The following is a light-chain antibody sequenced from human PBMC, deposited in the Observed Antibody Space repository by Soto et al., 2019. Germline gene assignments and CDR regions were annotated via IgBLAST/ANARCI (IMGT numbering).Light chain of an antibody. CDR1: QSVSTN. V-gene: IGKV3-15*01. Sequence: EIVMPQSPATLSVSPGERAILSCRASQSVSTNLGCSQQKPGQAPRLLIFGASTRATGIPARFSGSGSGTEFTLTISSLRSEDSAVYYCQPYNSWPPFTLGQGTLLEIK. J-gene: IGKJ5*01. CDR3: QPYNSWPPFT. CDR2: GAS.